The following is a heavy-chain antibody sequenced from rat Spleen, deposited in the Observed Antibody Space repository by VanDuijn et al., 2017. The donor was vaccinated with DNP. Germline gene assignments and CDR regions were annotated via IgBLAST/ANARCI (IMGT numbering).Heavy chain of an antibody. J-gene: IGHJ2*01. CDR1: GFTFSNYY. V-gene: IGHV5S13*01. D-gene: IGHD4-3*01. CDR3: AKNSGYYFDY. CDR2: ISTSGSRT. Sequence: EVQLVESGGGLVQPGRSLKLSCAASGFTFSNYYMAWVRQAPKKGLEWVATISTSGSRTYYPDSVEGRFTISRDNAKNTQYLQMDSLRSEDTATYYCAKNSGYYFDYWGQGVMVTVSS.